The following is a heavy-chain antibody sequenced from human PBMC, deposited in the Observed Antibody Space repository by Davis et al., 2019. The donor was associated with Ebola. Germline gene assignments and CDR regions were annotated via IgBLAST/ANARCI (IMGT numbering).Heavy chain of an antibody. Sequence: GESLKISCAASGFTFSSYWMSWVRQAPGKGLEWVANIKQDGSEKYYVDSVKGRFTISRDNAKNSLYLQMNSLRAEDTAVYYCTSHSSGPDYWGQGTLVTVSS. D-gene: IGHD6-19*01. CDR2: IKQDGSEK. V-gene: IGHV3-7*01. CDR1: GFTFSSYW. CDR3: TSHSSGPDY. J-gene: IGHJ4*02.